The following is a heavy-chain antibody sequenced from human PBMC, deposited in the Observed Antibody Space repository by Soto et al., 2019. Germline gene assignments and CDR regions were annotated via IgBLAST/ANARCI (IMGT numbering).Heavy chain of an antibody. Sequence: GGSLRLSCAASGFTFSSYWMHWVRQAPGKGLVWVSRINSDGSSTSYADSVKGRFTISRDNAKNTLYLQMNSLRAEDTAVYYCARDRLVDIVATITYYYYYGMDVWGQGTTVTVSS. CDR1: GFTFSSYW. V-gene: IGHV3-74*01. D-gene: IGHD5-12*01. CDR3: ARDRLVDIVATITYYYYYGMDV. J-gene: IGHJ6*02. CDR2: INSDGSST.